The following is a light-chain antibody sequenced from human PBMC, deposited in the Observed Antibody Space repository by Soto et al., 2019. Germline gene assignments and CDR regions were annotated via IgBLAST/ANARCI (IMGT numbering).Light chain of an antibody. CDR2: DVS. CDR1: SSDVGGYNY. CDR3: SSYTSSSTLGVV. Sequence: QSALTQPASVSGSPGQSITISCTGTSSDVGGYNYVSWYQQHPGKAPKLMIYDVSNRPSGVSNHFSGSKSGNTTSLTISGLQAEDEADYYCSSYTSSSTLGVVFGGGTKVTVL. J-gene: IGLJ2*01. V-gene: IGLV2-14*01.